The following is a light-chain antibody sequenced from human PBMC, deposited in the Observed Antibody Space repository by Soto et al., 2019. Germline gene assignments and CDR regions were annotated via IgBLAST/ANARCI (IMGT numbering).Light chain of an antibody. CDR1: QSISSW. Sequence: DIQMTQSPSTLSASVGDRVTITCRASQSISSWLAWYQQKPGKAPKLLIYDASSLESGVPSRFSGSGSGTEFTLTISGLQPDDFATYYCQQYNSYPSTFGQRTKLEIK. J-gene: IGKJ2*01. V-gene: IGKV1-5*01. CDR3: QQYNSYPST. CDR2: DAS.